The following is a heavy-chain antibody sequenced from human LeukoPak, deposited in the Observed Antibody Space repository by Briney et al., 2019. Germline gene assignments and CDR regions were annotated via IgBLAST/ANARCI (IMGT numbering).Heavy chain of an antibody. D-gene: IGHD1-26*01. Sequence: ASETLPLTCAVSGYSISSGYYWGWIRQPPGKGLEWIGSIYHSGSTYYNPSLKSRVTISVDTSKNQFSLKLSSVTAADTAVYYCARHVSGSYHLPFDYRGQGTLVTVSS. CDR1: GYSISSGYY. V-gene: IGHV4-38-2*01. CDR2: IYHSGST. CDR3: ARHVSGSYHLPFDY. J-gene: IGHJ4*02.